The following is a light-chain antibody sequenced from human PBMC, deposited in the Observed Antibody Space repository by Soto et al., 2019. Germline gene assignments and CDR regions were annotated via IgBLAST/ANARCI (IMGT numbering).Light chain of an antibody. V-gene: IGKV3-15*01. CDR1: QSVNSN. CDR3: QQYNYWPRT. CDR2: GAS. Sequence: EIVMTQSPATLSVSPGERATLSCRASQSVNSNLAWYQQKPGQAPRLLIYGASTRATGIPVRFSGGGSGAEFTLTISSLQSEDFAVYYCQQYNYWPRTFGQGTRVEIK. J-gene: IGKJ1*01.